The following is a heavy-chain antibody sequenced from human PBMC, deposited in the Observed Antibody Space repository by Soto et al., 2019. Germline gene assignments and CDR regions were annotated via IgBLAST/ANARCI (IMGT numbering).Heavy chain of an antibody. Sequence: QLQLQESGPGLVKPSETLSLTCTVSGGSISGSTYYWGWIRQPPGKGLEWIGRIHYSGNTYYSPSLKSRVPISVDTSKKQFSLRLSSVTAADTAVYYCARSTPGDIWGQGTMVTVSP. CDR1: GGSISGSTYY. CDR2: IHYSGNT. V-gene: IGHV4-39*01. J-gene: IGHJ3*02. CDR3: ARSTPGDI.